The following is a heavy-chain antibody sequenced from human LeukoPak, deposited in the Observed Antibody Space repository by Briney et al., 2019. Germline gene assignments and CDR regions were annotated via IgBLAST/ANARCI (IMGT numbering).Heavy chain of an antibody. V-gene: IGHV3-48*01. Sequence: GGSLRLSCAASGFTFDDYGMSWVRQAPGKGLEWVSYISSSSSTIYYADSVKGRFTISRDNAKNSLYLQMNSLRAEDTAVYYCARDFRSPITIFGVVINYYFDYWGQGTLVTVSS. J-gene: IGHJ4*02. CDR2: ISSSSSTI. CDR3: ARDFRSPITIFGVVINYYFDY. D-gene: IGHD3-3*01. CDR1: GFTFDDYG.